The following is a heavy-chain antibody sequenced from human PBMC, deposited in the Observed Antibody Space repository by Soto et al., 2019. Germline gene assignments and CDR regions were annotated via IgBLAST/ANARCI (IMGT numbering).Heavy chain of an antibody. CDR1: GGSISSSSYY. CDR2: IYYSGST. Sequence: QLQLQESGPGLVKPSETLSLTCTVSGGSISSSSYYWGWIRQPPGKGLEWIGSIYYSGSTYYNPSLKSRVTISVDTSKNQFSLKLSSVTAADTAVYYWARLYYDFWSGYPDYWGQGTLVTVSS. J-gene: IGHJ4*02. D-gene: IGHD3-3*01. CDR3: ARLYYDFWSGYPDY. V-gene: IGHV4-39*01.